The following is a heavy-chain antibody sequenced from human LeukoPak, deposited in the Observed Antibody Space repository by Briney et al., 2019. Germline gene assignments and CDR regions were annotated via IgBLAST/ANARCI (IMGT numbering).Heavy chain of an antibody. D-gene: IGHD3-10*01. V-gene: IGHV3-23*01. CDR2: ISYSGST. J-gene: IGHJ4*02. CDR1: GFTFFSFA. Sequence: PRGSLRLSCAASGFTFFSFATNWVCQAPGKGLEWVSSISYSGSTYYADSVKGRLTISRVNSKSTLYLQMNSLRAEDTALYYCAKGSGGETTTLSHWGQGTLVTASS. CDR3: AKGSGGETTTLSH.